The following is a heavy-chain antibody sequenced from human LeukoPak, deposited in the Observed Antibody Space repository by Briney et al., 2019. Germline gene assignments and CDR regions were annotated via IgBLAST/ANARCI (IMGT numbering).Heavy chain of an antibody. CDR1: GFTFDDYG. CDR2: INWNGGST. D-gene: IGHD1-26*01. J-gene: IGHJ6*03. CDR3: ARGPVGATVYYYYMDV. Sequence: PGGSLRLSCAASGFTFDDYGMSWVRQAPGKGLEWVSGINWNGGSTGYADSVKGRFTISRDNAKNSLYLQMNSLRAEDTALYYCARGPVGATVYYYYMDVWGKGTTVTVSS. V-gene: IGHV3-20*04.